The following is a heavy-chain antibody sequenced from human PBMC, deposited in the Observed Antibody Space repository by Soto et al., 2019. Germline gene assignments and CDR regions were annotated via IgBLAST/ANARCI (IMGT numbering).Heavy chain of an antibody. CDR3: ARGNCSSTSCYKDRYNWFDP. J-gene: IGHJ5*02. CDR1: GGTFSSYT. Sequence: VASVKVSCKASGGTFSSYTISWVRQAPGQGLEWMGRIIPILGIANYAQKFQGRVTITADKSTSTAYMELSSLRSEDTAVYYCARGNCSSTSCYKDRYNWFDPWGQGTLVTVSS. D-gene: IGHD2-2*02. V-gene: IGHV1-69*02. CDR2: IIPILGIA.